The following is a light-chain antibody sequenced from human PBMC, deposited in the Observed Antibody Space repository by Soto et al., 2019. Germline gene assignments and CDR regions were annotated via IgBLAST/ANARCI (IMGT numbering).Light chain of an antibody. J-gene: IGKJ1*01. Sequence: EIVLTQSPGTLSVSPGEGGTLSCRASQSIGGNFLAWYQQTRGPPPRLLIHGASIRATGIPDRFSGSGSGADFTLTISTLEPADFAVYYSQQYGSSGTFGQGTKVDIK. V-gene: IGKV3-20*01. CDR2: GAS. CDR1: QSIGGNF. CDR3: QQYGSSGT.